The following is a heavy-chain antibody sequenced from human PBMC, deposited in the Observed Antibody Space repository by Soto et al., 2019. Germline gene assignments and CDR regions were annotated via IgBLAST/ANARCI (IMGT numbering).Heavy chain of an antibody. D-gene: IGHD4-17*01. Sequence: SVKVSCKVSGGSFRNYGISWVRQAPGQGLGWMGGIIPLFTTPNYAQEFQGRVMISADESTSTAYMELNSLRSDDTAIYYCARGTLFADYGDFDYWGLGTLVTVSS. CDR2: IIPLFTTP. CDR3: ARGTLFADYGDFDY. J-gene: IGHJ4*02. V-gene: IGHV1-69*13. CDR1: GGSFRNYG.